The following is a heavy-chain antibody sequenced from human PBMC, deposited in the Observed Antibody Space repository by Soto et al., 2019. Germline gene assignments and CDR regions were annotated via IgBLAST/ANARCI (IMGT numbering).Heavy chain of an antibody. CDR1: GFTFSHFG. Sequence: QVQLVESGGGVVQPGRSLRLSCAASGFTFSHFGMHWVRQAPGKGLEWVAFISKDGSTDYFADSVKGRFTISRDNSKNTVYLQMDSLRTEDTAVYYCTKENNDHYSTSKWCFDRWGQGTRVTVSS. D-gene: IGHD2-8*01. CDR2: ISKDGSTD. J-gene: IGHJ4*02. V-gene: IGHV3-30*18. CDR3: TKENNDHYSTSKWCFDR.